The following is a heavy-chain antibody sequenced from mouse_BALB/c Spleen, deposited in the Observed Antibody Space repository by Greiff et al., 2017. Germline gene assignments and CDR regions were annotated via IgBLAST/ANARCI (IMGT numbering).Heavy chain of an antibody. CDR1: GFTFTDYY. J-gene: IGHJ2*02. Sequence: EVQGVESGGGLVQPGGSLRLSCATSGFTFTDYYMSWVRQPPGKALEWLGFIRHKANGYTTEYSASVKGRFTTSRDNSQSILYLQMITLRAEDSAAYYCSRAGYDYDGPHSLDYWGQGTSLTVSS. D-gene: IGHD2-4*01. CDR2: IRHKANGYTT. CDR3: SRAGYDYDGPHSLDY. V-gene: IGHV7-3*02.